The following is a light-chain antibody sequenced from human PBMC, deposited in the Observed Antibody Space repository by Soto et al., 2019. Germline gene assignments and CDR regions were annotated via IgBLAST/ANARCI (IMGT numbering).Light chain of an antibody. J-gene: IGLJ1*01. Sequence: QSVLTQPASVSGSPGQSITISCTGTSSDVGGYNSVSWYQQHPGKAPKLVIYEVTNRPSGISNRFSGPKSGNTASLTISGLQAEDEADYFCASSTSDSLYVFGTGTKVTVL. V-gene: IGLV2-14*01. CDR3: ASSTSDSLYV. CDR1: SSDVGGYNS. CDR2: EVT.